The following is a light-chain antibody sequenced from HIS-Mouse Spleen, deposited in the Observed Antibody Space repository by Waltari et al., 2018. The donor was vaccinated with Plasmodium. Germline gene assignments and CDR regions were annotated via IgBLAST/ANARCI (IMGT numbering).Light chain of an antibody. CDR3: QQYNNWSFT. CDR1: QSVSSN. CDR2: GAS. J-gene: IGKJ3*01. V-gene: IGKV3-15*01. Sequence: ELVMTQSPATLSVSPGERATLSRRASQSVSSNLAWYQQQPGQAPRLLIYGASTRATGIPARFSGSGSGTEFTLTISSLQSEDFAVYYCQQYNNWSFTFGPGTKVEIK.